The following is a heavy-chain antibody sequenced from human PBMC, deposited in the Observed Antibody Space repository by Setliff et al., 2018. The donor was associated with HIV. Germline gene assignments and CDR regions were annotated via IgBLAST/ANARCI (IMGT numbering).Heavy chain of an antibody. D-gene: IGHD6-19*01. CDR1: AGSIRSSTYY. J-gene: IGHJ4*02. CDR3: IIAYSSGWLAPMGFDS. V-gene: IGHV4-39*01. CDR2: IYYSGST. Sequence: SETLSLTCTVSAGSIRSSTYYWAWIRQPPGKGLEWNGTIYYSGSTYYNPSLKSRATISVDMSKNQFSLRLSSVTAADTAVYYCIIAYSSGWLAPMGFDSWGQGTLVTVSS.